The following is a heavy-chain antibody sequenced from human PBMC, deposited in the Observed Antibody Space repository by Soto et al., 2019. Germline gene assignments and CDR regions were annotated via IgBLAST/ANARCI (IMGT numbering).Heavy chain of an antibody. V-gene: IGHV1-2*02. Sequence: GASVKVSCKASGYIFTGYHIHWVRQAPGRGLEWMGWINPNSGDTEYAQNFQGRVTMTRDTSFNLVYMEMSGLMSDDTAVYYCARGPHLEPMIVVIPHFDYWGQGTLVTVSS. CDR3: ARGPHLEPMIVVIPHFDY. J-gene: IGHJ4*02. CDR1: GYIFTGYH. D-gene: IGHD3-22*01. CDR2: INPNSGDT.